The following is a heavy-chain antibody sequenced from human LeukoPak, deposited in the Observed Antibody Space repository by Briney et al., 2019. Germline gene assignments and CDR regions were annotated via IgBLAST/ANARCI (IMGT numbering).Heavy chain of an antibody. CDR2: ISSRSSYT. J-gene: IGHJ3*01. CDR3: SRDLVYSHGSGSFEAFDF. CDR1: GFTFSTYS. Sequence: PGRSLGLSCAASGFTFSTYSMNWVRQAPGKGLGWVSSISSRSSYTYHADSVKGRFTISRDNAKNSVYLQMNSLRAEDTAVYYCSRDLVYSHGSGSFEAFDFWGQGTLVTVSS. V-gene: IGHV3-21*01. D-gene: IGHD3-10*01.